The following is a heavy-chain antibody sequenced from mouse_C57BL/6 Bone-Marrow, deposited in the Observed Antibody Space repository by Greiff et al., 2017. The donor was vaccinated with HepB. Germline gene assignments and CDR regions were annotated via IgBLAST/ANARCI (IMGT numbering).Heavy chain of an antibody. V-gene: IGHV1-61*01. Sequence: QVQLQQPGAELVRPGSSVKLSCKASGYTFTSYWMDWVKQRPGQGLEWIGNIYPSDSETHYNQKFKDRATLTVDKSSSTAYMQLSSLTSEDSAVYYCAIILRRVDYWGQGTTLTVSS. CDR1: GYTFTSYW. CDR3: AIILRRVDY. CDR2: IYPSDSET. J-gene: IGHJ2*01. D-gene: IGHD2-12*01.